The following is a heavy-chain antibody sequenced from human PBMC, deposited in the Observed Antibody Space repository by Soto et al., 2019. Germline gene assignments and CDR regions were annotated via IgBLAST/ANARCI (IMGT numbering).Heavy chain of an antibody. CDR1: GFTFSGYE. CDR2: ISSSGSII. CDR3: ARDYFLEYGGFDY. J-gene: IGHJ4*02. D-gene: IGHD4-17*01. Sequence: GSLRLTCTASGFTFSGYEMNWVRQAPGKGLEWVSYISSSGSIIYYADSVKGRFTISRDNAKNSLYLQMNSLRAEDTAIYYCARDYFLEYGGFDYWGQGTLVTVYS. V-gene: IGHV3-48*03.